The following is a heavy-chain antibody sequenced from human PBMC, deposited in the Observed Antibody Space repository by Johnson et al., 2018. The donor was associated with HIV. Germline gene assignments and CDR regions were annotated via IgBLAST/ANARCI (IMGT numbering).Heavy chain of an antibody. J-gene: IGHJ3*02. CDR2: IFSDGNT. CDR3: ARDRARYYDSSGYYYDAFDI. Sequence: VQLVESGGGLVKPGGSLRLSCAASGITVSSNSMSWVRQAPGKGLEWVSVIFSDGNTYNADSVKGRFTISIDNAKNLLYLQMNSLSAEDTDVYYCARDRARYYDSSGYYYDAFDIWGQGTMVTVSS. CDR1: GITVSSNS. V-gene: IGHV3-66*01. D-gene: IGHD3-22*01.